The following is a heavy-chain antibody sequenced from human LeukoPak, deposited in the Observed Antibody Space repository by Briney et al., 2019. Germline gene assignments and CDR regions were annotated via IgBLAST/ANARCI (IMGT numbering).Heavy chain of an antibody. CDR1: GGSVSSYY. V-gene: IGHV4-4*07. J-gene: IGHJ4*02. Sequence: SETLSLTCTVSGGSVSSYYWSWIRQPAGKGLEWIGRIYTSGSTNYNPSLKSRVTMSVDTSKNQFSLKLSSVTAADTAVYYCARDPVYSSGWYSDDYWGQGTLVTVSS. CDR2: IYTSGST. CDR3: ARDPVYSSGWYSDDY. D-gene: IGHD6-19*01.